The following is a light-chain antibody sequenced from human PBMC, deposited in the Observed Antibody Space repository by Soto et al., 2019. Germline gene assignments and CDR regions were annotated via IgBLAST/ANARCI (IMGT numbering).Light chain of an antibody. J-gene: IGLJ1*01. V-gene: IGLV7-43*01. CDR3: CSSAPNRTIV. CDR1: TGPVTSDYY. CDR2: STT. Sequence: QAVVTQEPSLTVSPGGTVTLTCASSTGPVTSDYYPNWFQQKPGQAPRALIYSTTKKHSWTPARFSGSLLGGKAALTLSGVQPEDEADYYCCSSAPNRTIVFGTGTKLTVL.